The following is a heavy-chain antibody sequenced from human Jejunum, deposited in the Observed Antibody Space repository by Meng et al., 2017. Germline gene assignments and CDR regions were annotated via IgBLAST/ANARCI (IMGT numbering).Heavy chain of an antibody. CDR2: ISDDGNIK. CDR1: GFTFSKYA. J-gene: IGHJ4*02. D-gene: IGHD2-2*01. V-gene: IGHV3-30*04. CDR3: ARVKTEYCSSNDCRFFDY. Sequence: GGSLRLSCAASGFTFSKYAMHWVRQAPGKGLEWVAVISDDGNIKEYADSVQGRFTISRDTSKSTLFLQMNSLRVEDTAVYHCARVKTEYCSSNDCRFFDYWGQGTLVTVSS.